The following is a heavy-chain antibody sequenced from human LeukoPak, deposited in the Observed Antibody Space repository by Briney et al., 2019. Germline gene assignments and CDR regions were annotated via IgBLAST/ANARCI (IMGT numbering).Heavy chain of an antibody. CDR2: ISGSGDNT. CDR1: GFTFSSYA. CDR3: ATATRYFDY. V-gene: IGHV3-23*01. J-gene: IGHJ4*02. Sequence: GGSLRLSCAASGFTFSSYAMSWVRQVPGKGLEWVSVISGSGDNTYYADSVKGRFTISRDNSKNMLYLQMNSLRAEDTAVYYCATATRYFDYWGQGTLVTVSS.